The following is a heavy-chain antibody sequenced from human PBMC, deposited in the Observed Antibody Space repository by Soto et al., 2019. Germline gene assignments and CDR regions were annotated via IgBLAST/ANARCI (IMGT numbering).Heavy chain of an antibody. Sequence: LSLTCSVSGGSISTVGHYWTWIRQPPGKGLEWIGSIYHTGSTYYSKSLRSRLTMSVDTSKSQFSLRLSSVTAADTAVYYCARATGTLRSRNCDYWGQGSLVTVSS. CDR2: IYHTGST. D-gene: IGHD1-1*01. V-gene: IGHV4-31*03. CDR1: GGSISTVGHY. CDR3: ARATGTLRSRNCDY. J-gene: IGHJ4*02.